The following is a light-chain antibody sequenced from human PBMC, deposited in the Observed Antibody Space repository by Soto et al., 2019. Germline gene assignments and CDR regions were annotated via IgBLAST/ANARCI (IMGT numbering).Light chain of an antibody. J-gene: IGKJ2*01. CDR3: QHYDNLPT. CDR1: QDISNY. CDR2: DAS. V-gene: IGKV1-33*01. Sequence: DIQRTQSPSSLSASVGDRVTITCQASQDISNYLNWYQQKPGKAPKLLIYDASNLETGVPSRFSGSGSGTDFTFTISSLQPEDIATYYCQHYDNLPTFGQGTKLEIK.